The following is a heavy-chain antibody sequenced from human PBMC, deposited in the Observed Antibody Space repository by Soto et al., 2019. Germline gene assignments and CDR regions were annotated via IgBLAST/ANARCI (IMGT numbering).Heavy chain of an antibody. CDR1: GFTFSSYG. CDR3: AKGGYFDWLLSSSFDY. Sequence: GGSLRLSCAASGFTFSSYGMHWVRQAPGKGLEWVAVISYDGSNKYYADSVKGRFTISRDNSKNTLYLQMNSLRAEDTAVYYCAKGGYFDWLLSSSFDYWGQGTLVTVSS. V-gene: IGHV3-30*18. J-gene: IGHJ4*02. D-gene: IGHD3-9*01. CDR2: ISYDGSNK.